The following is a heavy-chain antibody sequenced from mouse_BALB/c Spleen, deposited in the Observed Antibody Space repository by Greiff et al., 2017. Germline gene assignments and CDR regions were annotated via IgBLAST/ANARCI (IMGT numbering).Heavy chain of an antibody. V-gene: IGHV3-2*02. CDR2: ISYSGST. D-gene: IGHD2-3*01. Sequence: EVQLQQSGPGLVKPSQSLSLTCTVTGYSITSDYAWNWIRQFPGNKLEWMGYISYSGSTSYNPSLKSRISITRDTSKNQFFLQLNSVTTEDTATYYCARDDPLFAYWGQGTLVTVSA. CDR1: GYSITSDYA. J-gene: IGHJ3*01. CDR3: ARDDPLFAY.